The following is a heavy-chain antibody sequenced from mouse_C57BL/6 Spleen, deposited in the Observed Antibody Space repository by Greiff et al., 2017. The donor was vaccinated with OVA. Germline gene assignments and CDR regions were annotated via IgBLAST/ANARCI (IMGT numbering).Heavy chain of an antibody. D-gene: IGHD2-4*01. CDR1: GYSITSGYY. CDR3: ARERYDYDYFDY. J-gene: IGHJ2*01. V-gene: IGHV3-6*01. Sequence: EVQLQQSGPGLVKPSQSLSLTCSVTGYSITSGYYWNWIRQFPGNKLEWMGYISYDGSNNYNPSLKNRISITRDTSKNQFFLKLNSVTTEDTATYYCARERYDYDYFDYWGQGTTLTVSS. CDR2: ISYDGSN.